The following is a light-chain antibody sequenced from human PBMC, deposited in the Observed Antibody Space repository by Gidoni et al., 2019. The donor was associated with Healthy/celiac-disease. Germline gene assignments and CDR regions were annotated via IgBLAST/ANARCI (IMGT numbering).Light chain of an antibody. CDR3: SSYTSSITPV. CDR1: SSDVGGYNY. CDR2: QVS. V-gene: IGLV2-14*01. J-gene: IGLJ2*01. Sequence: QSAQTKPASVSGSPGLSSTITCTGTSSDVGGYNYDSWYQQHPGKAPKLMLYQVSNRPSGVSNLFPGSKSGNTASLTISGPHAENEADYDCSSYTSSITPVYGGGTKLTVL.